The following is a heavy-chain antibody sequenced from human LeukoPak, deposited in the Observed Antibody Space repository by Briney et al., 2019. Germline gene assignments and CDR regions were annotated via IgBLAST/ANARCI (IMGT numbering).Heavy chain of an antibody. J-gene: IGHJ4*02. CDR1: GGSISSYP. V-gene: IGHV4-4*07. CDR3: ARGGFSTATTPDY. Sequence: PSETRSLTCTVPGGSISSYPWSWIRQPAGKGLEWIGRIFINDRTEYNPSLKSRVTMSVDTSKNQFSLKLSSVTAADTAVYYCARGGFSTATTPDYWGQGTLVTVSS. CDR2: IFINDRT. D-gene: IGHD1-14*01.